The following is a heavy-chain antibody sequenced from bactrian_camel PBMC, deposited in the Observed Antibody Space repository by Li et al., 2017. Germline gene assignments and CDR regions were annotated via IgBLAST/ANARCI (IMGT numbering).Heavy chain of an antibody. D-gene: IGHD1*01. CDR1: GFSLDDYA. J-gene: IGHJ6*01. Sequence: VQLVESGGDLMQPGGSLRLSCVASGFSLDDYAMGWVRHAPGKGLEWVSGISWSGDVTNYADSVKGRLTISRDNDKNTVYLQMNSLKPEDTAVYYCVRTQEAFMAWEPFAYWGQGTQVTVS. CDR2: ISWSGDVT. CDR3: VRTQEAFMAWEPFAY. V-gene: IGHV3-1*01.